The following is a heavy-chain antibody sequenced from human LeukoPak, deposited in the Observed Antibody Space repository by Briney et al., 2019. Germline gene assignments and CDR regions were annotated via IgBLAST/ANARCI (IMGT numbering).Heavy chain of an antibody. CDR3: ARVPDCGGDCYSNWFDP. CDR1: GYTFTTYG. CDR2: ISAYNGNT. J-gene: IGHJ5*02. Sequence: ASVKVSCKASGYTFTTYGISWVRQAPGQGLEWMGWISAYNGNTNYAQKLQGRVTITTDTSTSTAYMELRSLRSDDTAVYYCARVPDCGGDCYSNWFDPWGQGTLVTVSS. D-gene: IGHD2-21*02. V-gene: IGHV1-18*01.